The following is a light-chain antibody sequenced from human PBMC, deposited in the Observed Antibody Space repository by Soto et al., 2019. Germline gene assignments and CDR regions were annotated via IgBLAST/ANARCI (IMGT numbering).Light chain of an antibody. V-gene: IGLV2-11*01. CDR1: SSDVGNYNH. J-gene: IGLJ2*01. Sequence: QSALTQPRSVSGSPGQSVTISCTGTSSDVGNYNHVSWYQQYPGKAPKLMIHDVSKRPSGVPDRFSGSKSGNTASLTISGLQAEDEAQYYCCSYAGYYTLVFGGGTKLTVL. CDR2: DVS. CDR3: CSYAGYYTLV.